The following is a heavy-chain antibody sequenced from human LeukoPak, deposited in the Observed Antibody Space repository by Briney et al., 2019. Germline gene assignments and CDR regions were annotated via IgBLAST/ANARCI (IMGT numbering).Heavy chain of an antibody. CDR1: GGSISSYY. CDR2: IYYRGST. CDR3: ARTHCGGDCYLSDYYYMDV. V-gene: IGHV4-59*01. D-gene: IGHD2-21*01. J-gene: IGHJ6*03. Sequence: PSETLSLTCTVSGGSISSYYWSWIRPPPRRGLEWIGYIYYRGSTNYNPPLQSRAATSAHTSKNQFSLKLSSVTAADTAVYYCARTHCGGDCYLSDYYYMDVWGKGTTVTVSS.